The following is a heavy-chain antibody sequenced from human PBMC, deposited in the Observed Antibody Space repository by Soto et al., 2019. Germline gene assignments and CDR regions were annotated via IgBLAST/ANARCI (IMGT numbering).Heavy chain of an antibody. CDR2: IYYSGST. V-gene: IGHV4-59*01. J-gene: IGHJ6*03. CDR3: ARLTVGEFRFYYNYMDV. CDR1: GGSISSYY. Sequence: SETLSLTCTVSGGSISSYYWSWIRQPPGKGLEWIGYIYYSGSTNYNPSLKSRVTISVDTSKNQFSLKLSSVTAADTAVYYCARLTVGEFRFYYNYMDVWGKGTTVTVSS. D-gene: IGHD3-10*01.